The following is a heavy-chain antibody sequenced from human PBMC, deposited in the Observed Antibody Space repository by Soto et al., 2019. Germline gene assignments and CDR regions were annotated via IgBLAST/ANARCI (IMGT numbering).Heavy chain of an antibody. CDR2: ISYDGSNK. Sequence: PGGSLRLSCADSGFTFSSYGMHWVRQAPGKGLEWVAVISYDGSNKYYADSVKGRFTISRDNSKNTLYLQMNSLRAEDTAVYYCAKTSLKVGGSSGAFDIWGQGTMVTVSS. CDR3: AKTSLKVGGSSGAFDI. V-gene: IGHV3-30*18. CDR1: GFTFSSYG. D-gene: IGHD2-15*01. J-gene: IGHJ3*02.